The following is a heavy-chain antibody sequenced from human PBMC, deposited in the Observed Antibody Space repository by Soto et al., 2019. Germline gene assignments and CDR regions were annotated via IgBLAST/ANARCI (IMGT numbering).Heavy chain of an antibody. CDR1: GGSISSAAYY. J-gene: IGHJ6*03. V-gene: IGHV4-31*03. CDR2: ISHSGST. Sequence: SETLSLTCTVSGGSISSAAYYWSWIRQHPGKGLEWIGYISHSGSTYYNPSLKSRVIISVDTSKNQFSLKLSSVTAADTAVYYCARGSRLVATTPYYYYYYYMDVWGKGTTVTVSS. D-gene: IGHD5-12*01. CDR3: ARGSRLVATTPYYYYYYYMDV.